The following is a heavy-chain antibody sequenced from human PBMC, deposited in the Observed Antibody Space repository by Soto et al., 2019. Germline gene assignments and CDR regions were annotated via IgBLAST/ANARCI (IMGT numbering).Heavy chain of an antibody. J-gene: IGHJ3*02. V-gene: IGHV3-9*01. CDR1: GFTFDDYS. D-gene: IGHD5-18*01. CDR2: ITWNSHSV. CDR3: AKAEGDTAMLIDCAFAT. Sequence: EVQLVESGGGTVQPGRSLRLSCAASGFTFDDYSMHWVRQVQGRGLEWVSSITWNSHSVAYADSVKGRFTISRDNAKTSLFLQMNSLRPEDTALYYCAKAEGDTAMLIDCAFATWGQGTMVTVSS.